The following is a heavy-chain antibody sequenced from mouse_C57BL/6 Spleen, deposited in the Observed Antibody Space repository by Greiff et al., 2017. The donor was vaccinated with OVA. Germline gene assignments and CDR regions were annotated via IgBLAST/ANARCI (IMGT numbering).Heavy chain of an antibody. CDR2: ILPGSGSN. Sequence: VQRVESGAELMKPGASVKLSCKATGYTFTGYWIVWVKQRPGHGLEWIGEILPGSGSNNQNEKFKGKATFTADKSSNTAYMQLSSRKTEDSAIYYCARGSSGCAYWGQGTLVTVSA. J-gene: IGHJ3*01. CDR3: ARGSSGCAY. CDR1: GYTFTGYW. V-gene: IGHV1-9*01.